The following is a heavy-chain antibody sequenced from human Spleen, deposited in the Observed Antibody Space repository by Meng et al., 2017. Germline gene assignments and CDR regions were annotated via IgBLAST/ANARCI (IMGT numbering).Heavy chain of an antibody. Sequence: GGSLRLSCSASGFSFSSYAMSWVRQTPGEGLVWVSRINTDASITTYADSVKGRFTISRDDAKNTVYLQMNSLRAEDTAVYYCARDADLYSGSYPSYWGQGTLVTVSS. D-gene: IGHD1-26*01. J-gene: IGHJ4*02. CDR2: INTDASIT. CDR3: ARDADLYSGSYPSY. CDR1: GFSFSSYA. V-gene: IGHV3-74*03.